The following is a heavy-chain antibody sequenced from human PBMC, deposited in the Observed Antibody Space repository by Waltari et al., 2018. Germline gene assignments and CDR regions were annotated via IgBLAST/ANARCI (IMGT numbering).Heavy chain of an antibody. CDR1: GFTFTSNW. CDR2: INQDGSEK. J-gene: IGHJ6*03. Sequence: EEQLVESGGGLVQPGGSLRLSCDASGFTFTSNWMAWVRQAPGKGLEWVANINQDGSEKRYVDSVKGRFTIARDNARNSLYLQLNSLRAEDTALYYCARDYYYYMDVWGKGTTGTGSS. CDR3: ARDYYYYMDV. V-gene: IGHV3-7*01.